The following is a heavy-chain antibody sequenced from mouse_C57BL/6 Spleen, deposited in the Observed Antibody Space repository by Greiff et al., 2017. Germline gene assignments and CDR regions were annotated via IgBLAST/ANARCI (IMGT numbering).Heavy chain of an antibody. Sequence: VQLHQSGAELVRPGASVTLSCKASGYTFTDYEMHWVKQTPVHGLEWIGAIDPETGGTAYNQKFKGKAILTADKSSSTAYMELRSLTSEDSAVYYCTRWGYVHYYAMDYWGQGTSVTVSS. CDR2: IDPETGGT. CDR3: TRWGYVHYYAMDY. D-gene: IGHD3-1*01. V-gene: IGHV1-15*01. CDR1: GYTFTDYE. J-gene: IGHJ4*01.